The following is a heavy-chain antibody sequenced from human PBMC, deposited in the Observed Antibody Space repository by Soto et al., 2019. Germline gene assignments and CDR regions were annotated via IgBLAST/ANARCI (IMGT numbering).Heavy chain of an antibody. Sequence: ASVKVSCKASGGTFSSYAISWVRQAPGQGLEWMGGIIPIFGTANYAQKFQGRVTITADESTSTAYMELSSLRSEDTAVYYCARGGCGDGYTNDAFDIWGQGTMVTVSS. CDR3: ARGGCGDGYTNDAFDI. D-gene: IGHD5-12*01. J-gene: IGHJ3*02. CDR1: GGTFSSYA. V-gene: IGHV1-69*13. CDR2: IIPIFGTA.